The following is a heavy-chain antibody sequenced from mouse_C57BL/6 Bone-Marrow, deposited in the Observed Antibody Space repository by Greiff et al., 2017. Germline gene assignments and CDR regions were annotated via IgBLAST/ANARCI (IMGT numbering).Heavy chain of an antibody. CDR3: TLRQLRLPFAY. V-gene: IGHV1-15*01. CDR1: GYTFTDYE. D-gene: IGHD3-2*02. Sequence: QVQLQQSGAELVRPGASVTLSCKASGYTFTDYEMHWVKQTPVHGLAWIGAIDPETGGTAYNQKFKGKAILTADKSSSTAYMELRSLTSEDSAVYYCTLRQLRLPFAYWGQGTLVTVSA. CDR2: IDPETGGT. J-gene: IGHJ3*01.